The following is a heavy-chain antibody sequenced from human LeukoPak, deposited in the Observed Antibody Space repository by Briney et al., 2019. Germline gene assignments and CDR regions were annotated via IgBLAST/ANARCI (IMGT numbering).Heavy chain of an antibody. CDR2: ISAYNGNT. CDR1: GYTFTSYG. D-gene: IGHD4-17*01. J-gene: IGHJ4*02. Sequence: GASVKVSCKASGYTFTSYGISWVRQAPGQGLEWMGWISAYNGNTNYAQKLQGRVTMTTDTSTSTAYMELRSLRSDDTAVYYCAREENDYGDYGLFDYWGQGTLVTVSS. CDR3: AREENDYGDYGLFDY. V-gene: IGHV1-18*01.